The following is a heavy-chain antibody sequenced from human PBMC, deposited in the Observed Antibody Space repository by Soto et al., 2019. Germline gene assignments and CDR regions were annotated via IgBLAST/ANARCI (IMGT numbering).Heavy chain of an antibody. D-gene: IGHD3-3*01. CDR1: GYTFTTYG. CDR3: ARDPHEFWTSYWFDP. CDR2: ISAYDGKT. J-gene: IGHJ5*02. Sequence: ASVKVSCKTSGYTFTTYGINWVRQAPGQGLELMGWISAYDGKTTYAEKFQGRVTLTTDTSTSTAYMELRSLRSDDTAIYYCARDPHEFWTSYWFDPWGQGTPVTVSS. V-gene: IGHV1-18*01.